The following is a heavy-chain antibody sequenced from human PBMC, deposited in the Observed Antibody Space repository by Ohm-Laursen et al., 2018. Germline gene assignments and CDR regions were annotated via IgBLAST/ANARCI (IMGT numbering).Heavy chain of an antibody. J-gene: IGHJ1*01. CDR1: GFTFSSYA. D-gene: IGHD3-9*01. CDR2: ISGNDGST. V-gene: IGHV3-23*01. CDR3: AKERDVSTGYALQH. Sequence: SLRLSCTASGFTFSSYAMTWVRQAPGKGLEWVSAISGNDGSTYYADSVKGRFTISRDNSKNTLYLQMNSLRAEDTAVYYCAKERDVSTGYALQHWGQGTLVTVSS.